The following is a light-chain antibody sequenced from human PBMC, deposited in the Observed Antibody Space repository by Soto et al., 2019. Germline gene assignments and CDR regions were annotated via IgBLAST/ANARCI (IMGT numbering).Light chain of an antibody. CDR2: KAS. CDR3: QHYANSVWT. V-gene: IGKV1-5*03. CDR1: QSISSW. Sequence: DIPMTQSPSTLSASVGDRVTITCRASQSISSWLAWYQQKPGKAPKLLIYKASSLESGVPSRFSGSGSGTEFTLTISSLQPDDFAVYYCQHYANSVWTFGQGTKVEIK. J-gene: IGKJ1*01.